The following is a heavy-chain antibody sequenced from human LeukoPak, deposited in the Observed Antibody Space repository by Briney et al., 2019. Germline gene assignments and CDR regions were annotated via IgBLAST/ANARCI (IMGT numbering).Heavy chain of an antibody. D-gene: IGHD1-14*01. CDR3: ARRNTFVKDGAGTGRGNNCFAP. V-gene: IGHV4-34*01. CDR2: INHSGST. CDR1: GGSFSGYY. Sequence: PSETLSLTCAVYGGSFSGYYWGWIRQPPGKGLEWIGEINHSGSTNYNPSLKRRVTISVGTSNNQFSRKLSSVTSAGSGVYYWARRNTFVKDGAGTGRGNNCFAPGGQGPLAPVP. J-gene: IGHJ5*02.